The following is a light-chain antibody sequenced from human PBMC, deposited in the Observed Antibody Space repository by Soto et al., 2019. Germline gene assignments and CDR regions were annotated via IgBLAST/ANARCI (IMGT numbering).Light chain of an antibody. J-gene: IGKJ5*01. CDR2: DVS. CDR3: HQRYNWPRVT. V-gene: IGKV3-11*01. CDR1: QSVSNS. Sequence: EIVMTQSPDTLSVSPGERVTISCRVSQSVSNSLAWYQQKPGQLPRLLIYDVSNRATGIPARFSGSGSGTDFTLTITSLEPEDFAVYFCHQRYNWPRVTFGQGTRLEI.